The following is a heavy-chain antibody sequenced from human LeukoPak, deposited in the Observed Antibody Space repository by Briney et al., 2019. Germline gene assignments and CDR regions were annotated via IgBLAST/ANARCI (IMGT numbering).Heavy chain of an antibody. CDR2: IKQDGSEK. Sequence: GGSLRLSCAASGFSFSDYWMTWVRQAPGKGLEWVAHIKQDGSEKYYVDSIKGRFTISRDNAKNLVYLQMNSLRAEDTAVYYCARGWDYAFRFDYWGQGTLVTVSS. J-gene: IGHJ4*02. CDR3: ARGWDYAFRFDY. D-gene: IGHD4-17*01. CDR1: GFSFSDYW. V-gene: IGHV3-7*01.